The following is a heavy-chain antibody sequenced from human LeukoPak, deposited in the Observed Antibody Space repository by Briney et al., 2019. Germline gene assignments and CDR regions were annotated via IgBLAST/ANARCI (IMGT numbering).Heavy chain of an antibody. V-gene: IGHV3-21*01. CDR1: GCSLCRYT. D-gene: IGHD2-21*02. J-gene: IGHJ4*02. CDR3: ARDGRCGGDCYAS. CDR2: ISSSSSYI. Sequence: GGCLRVSCLASGCSLCRYTMNWXXPAPGRGVXXXXIISSSSSYIYYADSGKGRFTISRDNVKKPLYLQMNSLRVEDTAVYYCARDGRCGGDCYASWGQGTLVTVSS.